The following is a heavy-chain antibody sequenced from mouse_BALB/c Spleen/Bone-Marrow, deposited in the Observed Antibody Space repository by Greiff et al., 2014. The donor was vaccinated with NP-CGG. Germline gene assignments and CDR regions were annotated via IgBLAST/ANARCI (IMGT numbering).Heavy chain of an antibody. Sequence: EVKLMESGPGLVKPSQSLSLTCTVTGYSITSDYAWNWIRQFPGNKLEWMGYISYSGSTSYNPSLKSRISITRDTSKNQFFLQLNSVTTEDTATYYCAKGTSYGNSFAYWGQGTLVTVSA. V-gene: IGHV3-2*02. CDR3: AKGTSYGNSFAY. D-gene: IGHD2-10*02. CDR2: ISYSGST. CDR1: GYSITSDYA. J-gene: IGHJ3*01.